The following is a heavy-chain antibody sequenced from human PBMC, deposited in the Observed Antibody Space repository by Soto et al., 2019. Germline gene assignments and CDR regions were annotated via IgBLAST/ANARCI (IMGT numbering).Heavy chain of an antibody. D-gene: IGHD2-15*01. CDR1: GCTFSSYW. CDR3: ARELVLGLKSAFDM. J-gene: IGHJ3*02. CDR2: IKVDGSEE. Sequence: PGGSLRLSCAASGCTFSSYWISWIRQAPGKGLEWVANIKVDGSEESYGDSVKGRFTISRDNAKNSLYLHMNSLRDEDTAVYFCARELVLGLKSAFDMWGQRTLVTVSS. V-gene: IGHV3-7*04.